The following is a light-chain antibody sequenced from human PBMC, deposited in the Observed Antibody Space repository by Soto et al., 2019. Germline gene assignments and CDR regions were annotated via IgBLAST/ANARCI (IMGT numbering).Light chain of an antibody. CDR1: QSVSSN. V-gene: IGKV3-11*01. CDR2: GAS. Sequence: IVLTQSPSTLSVSPGERATLSWKASQSVSSNLAWYQQKPGQAPRLLIYGASTRATGIPARFSGSGSGTDFTLTISSLEPEDFAVYYCQQRSNWPPITFGQGTRLEIK. J-gene: IGKJ5*01. CDR3: QQRSNWPPIT.